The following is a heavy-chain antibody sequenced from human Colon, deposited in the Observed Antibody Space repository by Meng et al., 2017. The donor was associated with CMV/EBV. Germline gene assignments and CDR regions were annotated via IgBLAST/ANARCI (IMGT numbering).Heavy chain of an antibody. V-gene: IGHV3-30-3*01. Sequence: GESLKISCVGSGFIFTAYAMHWVRQAPGKGLEWVAVISYDGTNTHYADSVKGRFTISRDNSKNTLYLQMNSLRAEDTAVYYCARDRISYRVYYYYGMDVWGQGTTVTVSS. CDR3: ARDRISYRVYYYYGMDV. J-gene: IGHJ6*01. CDR1: GFIFTAYA. D-gene: IGHD3-10*01. CDR2: ISYDGTNT.